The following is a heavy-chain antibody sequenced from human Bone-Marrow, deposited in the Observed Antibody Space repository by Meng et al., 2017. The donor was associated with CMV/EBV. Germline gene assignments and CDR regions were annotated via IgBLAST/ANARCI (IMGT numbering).Heavy chain of an antibody. CDR3: AKDRGIAVAGTGDY. V-gene: IGHV3-23*01. CDR1: GFTFSSYA. CDR2: ISGSGGST. D-gene: IGHD6-19*01. J-gene: IGHJ4*02. Sequence: GGSLRLSCAASGFTFSSYAMSWVRQAPGKGLEWVSAISGSGGSTYYADSVKGRFTISRDNSKNTLYQQMNSLRAEDTAVYYCAKDRGIAVAGTGDYWGQGTLVTVSS.